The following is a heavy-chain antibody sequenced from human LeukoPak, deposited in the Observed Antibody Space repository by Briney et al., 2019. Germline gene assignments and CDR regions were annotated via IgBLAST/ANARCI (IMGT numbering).Heavy chain of an antibody. V-gene: IGHV4-59*01. CDR3: ARASGYYDSSGYITDRFDP. CDR2: IYYSGST. J-gene: IGHJ5*02. D-gene: IGHD3-22*01. Sequence: SETLSLTCTVSGGSISSYYWSWIRQPPGKGLEWIGYIYYSGSTNYNPSLKSRVTISVDTSKNQFSLKLSSVTAADTAVYYCARASGYYDSSGYITDRFDPWGQGTLVTVSS. CDR1: GGSISSYY.